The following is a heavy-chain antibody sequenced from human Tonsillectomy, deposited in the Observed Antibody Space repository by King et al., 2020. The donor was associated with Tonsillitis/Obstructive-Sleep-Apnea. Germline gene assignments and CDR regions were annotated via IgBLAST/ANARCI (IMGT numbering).Heavy chain of an antibody. J-gene: IGHJ6*03. V-gene: IGHV4-34*01. CDR1: GGSFSGYY. D-gene: IGHD2-2*01. CDR3: GTNAGDYYYYMDV. Sequence: VQLQQWGAGLLKPSETLSLTCGVYGGSFSGYYWSWSRQPPGKGLEWIGEINHSGSIDYNSSLKSRATISRDTAKNQFSLRLTSVTAAATAVYYCGTNAGDYYYYMDVWGKGTTVTVSS. CDR2: INHSGSI.